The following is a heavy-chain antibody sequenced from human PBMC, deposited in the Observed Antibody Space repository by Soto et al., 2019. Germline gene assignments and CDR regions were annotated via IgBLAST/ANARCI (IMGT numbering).Heavy chain of an antibody. D-gene: IGHD5-12*01. Sequence: QVQLVESGGGVVQPGRSLRLSCAASGFSFSSYGLHWVRQTPAKGLEWVAVILPDGNKEYYGDSVKGRFSISRDNSENTLYLQMNSLRAEDTAVYYCARDSFSNIVAPFDYWGQGTLVTVSS. J-gene: IGHJ4*02. CDR1: GFSFSSYG. CDR2: ILPDGNKE. CDR3: ARDSFSNIVAPFDY. V-gene: IGHV3-33*08.